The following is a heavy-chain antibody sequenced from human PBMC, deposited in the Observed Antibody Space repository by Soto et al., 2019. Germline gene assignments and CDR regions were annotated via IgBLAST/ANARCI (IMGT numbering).Heavy chain of an antibody. CDR1: GGPLSGYS. CDR2: IGHSGNT. V-gene: IGHV4-34*01. CDR3: ARGYEHAHDYYCVDH. J-gene: IGHJ4*02. Sequence: QVQLQQWGAGLLKPSDTLSLTCAVYGGPLSGYSWSWIRQPPGKGLEWLGDIGHSGNTNYNPSLESRVTISRDTSKDLFPLSLCSVTAADTAVYFCARGYEHAHDYYCVDHWGQGTLLTVSS. D-gene: IGHD1-26*01.